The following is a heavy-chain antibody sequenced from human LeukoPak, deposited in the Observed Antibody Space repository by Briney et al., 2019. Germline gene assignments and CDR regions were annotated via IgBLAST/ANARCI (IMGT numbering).Heavy chain of an antibody. J-gene: IGHJ4*02. CDR3: AREGGDYVWGSPMSN. V-gene: IGHV1-69*04. Sequence: SVKVSCKASGGAFSSYAISWVRQAPGQGLEWMGRIIPILGIANYAQKFQVRVTITADKSTSTAYMELSSLRSEDTAVYYCAREGGDYVWGSPMSNWGQGTLVTVSS. D-gene: IGHD3-16*01. CDR1: GGAFSSYA. CDR2: IIPILGIA.